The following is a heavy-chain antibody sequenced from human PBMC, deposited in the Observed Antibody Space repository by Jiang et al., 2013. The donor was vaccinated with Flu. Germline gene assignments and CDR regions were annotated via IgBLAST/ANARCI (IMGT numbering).Heavy chain of an antibody. Sequence: SGAEVKKPGASVKVSCKASGYTFTSYNINWVRQTTGQGLEWMGWMNPKSGDTGYAQTFQGRVIMTRNTSISTAYMELSSLRSEDTAVYYCATDPGMTVAGTLGVWFDPWGQGTLVTVSS. D-gene: IGHD6-13*01. CDR1: GYTFTSYN. CDR3: ATDPGMTVAGTLGVWFDP. CDR2: MNPKSGDT. J-gene: IGHJ5*02. V-gene: IGHV1-8*01.